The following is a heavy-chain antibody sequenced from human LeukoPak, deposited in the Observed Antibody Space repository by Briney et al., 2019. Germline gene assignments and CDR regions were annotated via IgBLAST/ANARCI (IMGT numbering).Heavy chain of an antibody. Sequence: GGSLRLSCAASGFAFSSYAMSWVRQAPGKGLEWVSAISGSGGSTSYADSVKGRFTISRDNSKNTLYLQMNSLRAEDTAVYYCAKDPDDGSGSYSDYWGQGTLVTVSS. D-gene: IGHD3-10*01. CDR3: AKDPDDGSGSYSDY. J-gene: IGHJ4*02. CDR2: ISGSGGST. V-gene: IGHV3-23*01. CDR1: GFAFSSYA.